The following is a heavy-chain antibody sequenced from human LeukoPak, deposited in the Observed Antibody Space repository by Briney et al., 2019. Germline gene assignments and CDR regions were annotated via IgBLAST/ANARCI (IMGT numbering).Heavy chain of an antibody. J-gene: IGHJ1*01. Sequence: GASVKVSCKASGYTFTSYYMHWVRQAPGQGLEWMGWISAYNGNTNYAQKLQGRVTMTTDTSTSTAYMELRSLRSDDTAVYYCARAPIRGADAEYFQHWGQGTLVTVSS. CDR2: ISAYNGNT. CDR3: ARAPIRGADAEYFQH. CDR1: GYTFTSYY. D-gene: IGHD3-10*01. V-gene: IGHV1-18*04.